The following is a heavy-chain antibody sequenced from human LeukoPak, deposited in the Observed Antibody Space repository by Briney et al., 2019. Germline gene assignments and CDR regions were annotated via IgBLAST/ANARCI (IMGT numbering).Heavy chain of an antibody. J-gene: IGHJ4*02. CDR3: ARDPRTVRI. CDR1: GFTVSNNY. Sequence: GGSLRLSCAASGFTVSNNYMSCVRQPPGKGLAWVSLIYSGGSTYYADSVKGRFTISRDNAKNSLYLQMNSLRVEDTAVYYCARDPRTVRIWGQGTLVTVSS. V-gene: IGHV3-53*01. D-gene: IGHD1-1*01. CDR2: IYSGGST.